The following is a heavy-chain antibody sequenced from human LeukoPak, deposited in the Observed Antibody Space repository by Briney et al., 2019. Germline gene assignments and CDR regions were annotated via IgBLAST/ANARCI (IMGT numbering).Heavy chain of an antibody. J-gene: IGHJ4*02. CDR1: GFTFCSYA. CDR3: AREEVDTAAIDY. CDR2: ISYDGSDK. D-gene: IGHD5-18*01. Sequence: GRSLRLSCAASGFTFCSYAMHWVRQAPGKGLEWVAVISYDGSDKYYADSVKGRFTISRDNSKNTLYLQMNSLRAEDTAVYYCAREEVDTAAIDYWGQGTLVTVSS. V-gene: IGHV3-30*04.